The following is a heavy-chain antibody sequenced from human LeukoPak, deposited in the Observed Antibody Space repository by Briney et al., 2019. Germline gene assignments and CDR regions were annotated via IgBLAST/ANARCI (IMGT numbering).Heavy chain of an antibody. D-gene: IGHD3-10*01. V-gene: IGHV4-34*01. CDR3: ARLPFGAFGEVLNFDY. Sequence: PSETLSLTCGVSSEFFSGYYWGWIRQPPGKGLEWIGDINDSGTTKYNPTLKSRVTISIDSSKRQFSLKVKSVTAADTAMYYCARLPFGAFGEVLNFDYWGQGTPVTVSS. CDR2: INDSGTT. CDR1: SEFFSGYY. J-gene: IGHJ4*02.